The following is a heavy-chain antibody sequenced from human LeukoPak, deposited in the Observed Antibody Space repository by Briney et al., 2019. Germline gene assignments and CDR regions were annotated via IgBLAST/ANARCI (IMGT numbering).Heavy chain of an antibody. CDR1: GFTFSSSY. J-gene: IGHJ4*02. Sequence: GGSLRLSCAASGFTFSSSYMSWVRQAPGKGLEWVSVIYSGGSTYYADSVKGRFTISRDNSKNTLYLQMNSLRAEDTAVYYCARGPIVGATLDYWGQGTLVTVSS. V-gene: IGHV3-53*01. CDR3: ARGPIVGATLDY. CDR2: IYSGGST. D-gene: IGHD1-26*01.